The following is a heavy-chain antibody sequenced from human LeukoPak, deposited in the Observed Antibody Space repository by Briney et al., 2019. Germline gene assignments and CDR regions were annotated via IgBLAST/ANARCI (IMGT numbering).Heavy chain of an antibody. CDR2: IYYSGST. J-gene: IGHJ4*02. CDR1: GGSISSSSYY. V-gene: IGHV4-39*01. CDR3: AGHSGHMIRGGWGY. Sequence: PSETLSLTCTVSGGSISSSSYYWGWIRQPPGKGLEWIGSIYYSGSTYYNPSLQSRVTISLDTSKNQFSLRLSSVTAADTAVYYCAGHSGHMIRGGWGYWGQGTLVTVSS. D-gene: IGHD3-10*01.